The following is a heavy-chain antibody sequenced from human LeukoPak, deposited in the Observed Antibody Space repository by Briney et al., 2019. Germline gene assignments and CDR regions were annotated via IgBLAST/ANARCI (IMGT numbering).Heavy chain of an antibody. CDR1: GFTFSSYS. Sequence: GGSLRLSCAASGFTFSSYSMNWVRQAPGKGLEWVSYISSSSSTIYYADSVKGRFTISRDNAKNSLYLQMNSLRAEDTAVYYCASSPFYDFWSGYYTPEFDYWGRGTLVTVSS. J-gene: IGHJ4*02. CDR2: ISSSSSTI. CDR3: ASSPFYDFWSGYYTPEFDY. V-gene: IGHV3-48*01. D-gene: IGHD3-3*01.